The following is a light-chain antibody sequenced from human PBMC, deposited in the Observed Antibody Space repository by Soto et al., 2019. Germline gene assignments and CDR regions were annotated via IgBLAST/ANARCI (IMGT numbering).Light chain of an antibody. CDR3: TSYTSSSTLYV. CDR1: NSDIGGYNS. J-gene: IGLJ1*01. V-gene: IGLV2-14*01. CDR2: GVT. Sequence: QSALTQPASVSGSPGQSITISCTGSNSDIGGYNSVSWYQQHPGKAPKLLIFGVTNRPSGVSDRFSGSKSGNTASLTISALQAEDEADYYCTSYTSSSTLYVFATGTKLTVL.